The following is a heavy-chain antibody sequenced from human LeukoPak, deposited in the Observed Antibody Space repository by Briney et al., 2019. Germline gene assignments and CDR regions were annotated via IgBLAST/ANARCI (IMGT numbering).Heavy chain of an antibody. D-gene: IGHD6-19*01. Sequence: GGSLRLSCAASGFSLSTYAMSWVRQAPGKGPEWVSAISGAGGRTYYADSVKGRFTISRDNSKNTLYLQMNSLRAEDTAVYYCAKGSGWYPYGMDVWGQGTTVTVSS. CDR3: AKGSGWYPYGMDV. CDR1: GFSLSTYA. CDR2: ISGAGGRT. V-gene: IGHV3-23*01. J-gene: IGHJ6*02.